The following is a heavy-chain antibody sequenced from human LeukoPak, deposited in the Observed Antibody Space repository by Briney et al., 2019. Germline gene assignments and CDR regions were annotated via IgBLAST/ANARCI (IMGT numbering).Heavy chain of an antibody. V-gene: IGHV3-30*03. D-gene: IGHD2-8*01. CDR1: GFTFSSYG. CDR3: ARERCTNGVCHTRFDYYYGMDV. Sequence: GRSLRLSCAASGFTFSSYGMHWVRQAPGKGLEWVAVISYDGSNKYYADSVKGRFTISRDNSKNTLYLQMNSLRAEDTAVYYCARERCTNGVCHTRFDYYYGMDVWGQGTTVTVSS. CDR2: ISYDGSNK. J-gene: IGHJ6*02.